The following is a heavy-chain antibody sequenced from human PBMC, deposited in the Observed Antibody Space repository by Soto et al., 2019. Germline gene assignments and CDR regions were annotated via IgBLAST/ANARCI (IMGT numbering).Heavy chain of an antibody. CDR2: ISANGQGI. CDR3: AKDRNYPRDQFHY. CDR1: GFTFSTYA. D-gene: IGHD1-7*01. Sequence: SLRLSCAASGFTFSTYALSWVRQAPGKGLEWVSAISANGQGIYYADSGRGRVTISSDNSKNTIFLHMDSLTAEDTAVYYCAKDRNYPRDQFHYWGQGTLVTVSS. V-gene: IGHV3-23*01. J-gene: IGHJ4*02.